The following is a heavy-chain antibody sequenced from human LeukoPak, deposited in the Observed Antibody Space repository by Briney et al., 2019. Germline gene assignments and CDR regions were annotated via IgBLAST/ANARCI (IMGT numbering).Heavy chain of an antibody. CDR1: GAFISTTGYY. Sequence: SETLSLTCIVSGAFISTTGYYWGWIRQPPGKGLEWIGSVSYTGSPYYSPSLKSRVTISVDMSRDQFSLKLISVTAADTAVYYCARQVELGNFDCWGQGTLVTVSS. J-gene: IGHJ4*02. V-gene: IGHV4-39*01. CDR3: ARQVELGNFDC. CDR2: VSYTGSP. D-gene: IGHD1-7*01.